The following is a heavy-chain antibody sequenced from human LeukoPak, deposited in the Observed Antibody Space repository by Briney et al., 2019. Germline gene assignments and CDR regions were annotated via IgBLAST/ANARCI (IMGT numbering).Heavy chain of an antibody. Sequence: GASVKVSCKASGYVFTTYDINWVRQATGQGPEWMGWMNPNSGNTGYTQNFQGRVTMTRNTSISTAYMELSSLKSEDTAVYYCARGRGSGHKENWFDPWGLGTLVTVSS. V-gene: IGHV1-8*01. J-gene: IGHJ5*02. CDR2: MNPNSGNT. D-gene: IGHD6-19*01. CDR1: GYVFTTYD. CDR3: ARGRGSGHKENWFDP.